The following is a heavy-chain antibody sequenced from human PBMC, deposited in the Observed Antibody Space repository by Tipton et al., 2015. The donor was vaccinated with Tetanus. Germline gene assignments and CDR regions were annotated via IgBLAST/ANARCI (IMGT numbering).Heavy chain of an antibody. Sequence: GSLRLSCAASKFSFSRHSMNWVRQAPGKGLEWVSSISRGSTYIYYADSVKGRFTISRDNAKNSLYLLMDSLRAEDTAVYYCARDQIVEQATRDHDYGVDVWGQGTTVTVSS. CDR3: ARDQIVEQATRDHDYGVDV. D-gene: IGHD3-22*01. CDR1: KFSFSRHS. CDR2: ISRGSTYI. J-gene: IGHJ6*02. V-gene: IGHV3-21*01.